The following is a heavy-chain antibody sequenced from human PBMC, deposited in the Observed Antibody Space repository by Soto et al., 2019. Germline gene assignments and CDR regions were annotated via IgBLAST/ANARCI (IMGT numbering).Heavy chain of an antibody. D-gene: IGHD6-13*01. J-gene: IGHJ5*02. Sequence: GSGPTLVNPTETLTLTCTVSGFSLSNARMGVSWIRQPPGKALEWLAHIFSNDEKSYSTSLKSRLTISKDTSKSQVVLTMTNMDPVDTATYYCARIKRGYSSSWYGLVVGWFDPWGQGTLVTVSS. CDR3: ARIKRGYSSSWYGLVVGWFDP. CDR2: IFSNDEK. CDR1: GFSLSNARMG. V-gene: IGHV2-26*01.